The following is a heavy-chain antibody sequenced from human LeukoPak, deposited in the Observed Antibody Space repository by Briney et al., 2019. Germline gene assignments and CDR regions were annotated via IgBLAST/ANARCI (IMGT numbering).Heavy chain of an antibody. J-gene: IGHJ4*02. D-gene: IGHD4-17*01. CDR3: ARRYGDYYFDY. CDR2: INHSGST. Sequence: SETLSLTCAVYGGSFSGYYWNWIRQPPGKGLEWIGEINHSGSTNYNPSLKSRVTISVDTSKNQFSLKLSSVTAADTAVYYCARRYGDYYFDYWGQGTLVTVSS. CDR1: GGSFSGYY. V-gene: IGHV4-34*01.